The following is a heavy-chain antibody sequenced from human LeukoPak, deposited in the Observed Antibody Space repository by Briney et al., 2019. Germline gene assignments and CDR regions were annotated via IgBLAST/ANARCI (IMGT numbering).Heavy chain of an antibody. J-gene: IGHJ4*02. D-gene: IGHD6-13*01. CDR2: IYPGDSDT. CDR3: ARLRRAKIAAAGSYYFDY. V-gene: IGHV5-51*01. Sequence: GESLKISCKGSGYSFTSYWIGWVRQMPGKGLEWMAIIYPGDSDTRYSPSFQGQVTISADKSISTAYLQWSSLKASDTAMYYCARLRRAKIAAAGSYYFDYWGQGTLVTVSS. CDR1: GYSFTSYW.